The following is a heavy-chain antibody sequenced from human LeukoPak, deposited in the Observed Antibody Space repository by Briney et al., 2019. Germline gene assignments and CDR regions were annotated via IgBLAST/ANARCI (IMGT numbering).Heavy chain of an antibody. J-gene: IGHJ4*02. Sequence: SETLSLTCTVSDGSISSSSYYWSWIRQPPGKGLEWIGEINHSGSTNYNPSLKSRVTISVDTSKNQFSLKLSSVTAADTAVYYCARVGSSGWYFISWGQGTLVTVSS. D-gene: IGHD6-19*01. CDR2: INHSGST. CDR3: ARVGSSGWYFIS. CDR1: DGSISSSSYY. V-gene: IGHV4-39*01.